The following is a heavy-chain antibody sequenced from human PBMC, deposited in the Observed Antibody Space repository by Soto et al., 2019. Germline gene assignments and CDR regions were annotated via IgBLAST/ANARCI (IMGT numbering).Heavy chain of an antibody. Sequence: QVQLQQWGAGLLKPSETLSLTCAVYGGSFSGYYWSWIRQPPGKGLEWIGEINHSGSTNYNPSLKSRVTMSVDTSKNQFSLKLSSVTAADTAVYYCARGRSRGLNCYGMYVWGQGTTVTVSS. CDR1: GGSFSGYY. J-gene: IGHJ6*02. CDR3: ARGRSRGLNCYGMYV. CDR2: INHSGST. V-gene: IGHV4-34*01. D-gene: IGHD3-10*01.